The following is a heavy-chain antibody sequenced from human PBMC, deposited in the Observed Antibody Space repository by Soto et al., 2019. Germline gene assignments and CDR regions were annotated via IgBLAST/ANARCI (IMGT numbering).Heavy chain of an antibody. CDR1: GFTFSDYV. D-gene: IGHD6-19*01. Sequence: QVQLVESGGGVVQPGRSLRLSCAASGFTFSDYVMHWVRQAPGKGLEWVAVISSDGSTKYYTDSMKGRFTISRDNSKDTLYLQMNNLRAGETAVYYCARQNSGWSYYFDFWGQGTLVTVSS. CDR2: ISSDGSTK. J-gene: IGHJ4*02. V-gene: IGHV3-30-3*01. CDR3: ARQNSGWSYYFDF.